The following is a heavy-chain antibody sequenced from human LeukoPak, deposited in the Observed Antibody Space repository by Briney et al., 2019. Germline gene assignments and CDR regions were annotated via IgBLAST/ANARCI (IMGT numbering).Heavy chain of an antibody. V-gene: IGHV3-9*01. J-gene: IGHJ4*02. CDR1: GFTFDDYV. CDR3: VRDLGGRSGH. CDR2: ISWNSGSL. D-gene: IGHD1-26*01. Sequence: GRSLRLSCAASGFTFDDYVMHWVRQAPGKGLEWVSGISWNSGSLGYADSVKGRSTIFRDNAKNTLYLQMNSLRAEDTAVYYCVRDLGGRSGHWGQGTLVTVSS.